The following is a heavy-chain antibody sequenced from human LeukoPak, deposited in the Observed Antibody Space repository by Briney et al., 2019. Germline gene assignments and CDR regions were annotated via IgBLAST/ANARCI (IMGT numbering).Heavy chain of an antibody. J-gene: IGHJ4*02. V-gene: IGHV3-21*01. CDR3: ARDGVARGGSYGLDFDY. D-gene: IGHD1-26*01. CDR1: GFTFSSYS. Sequence: GRSLRLSCAASGFTFSSYSMNWVRQAAGKGLEWVSSISSSSSYIYYADSVKGRFTISRDNAKNSLYLQMNSLRAEDTAVYYCARDGVARGGSYGLDFDYWGQGTLVTVSS. CDR2: ISSSSSYI.